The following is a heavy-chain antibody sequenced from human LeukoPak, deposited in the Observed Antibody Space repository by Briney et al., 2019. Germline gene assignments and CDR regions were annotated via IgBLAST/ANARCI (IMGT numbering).Heavy chain of an antibody. D-gene: IGHD3-9*01. CDR3: AISTGYYAPFDY. J-gene: IGHJ4*02. Sequence: SETLSLTCTVSGGSISSYYWSWIRQPPGKGLEWIGYIYYSRSTNYNPSLKSRVTISVDTSKNQFSLKLSSVTAADTAVYYCAISTGYYAPFDYWGQGTLVTVSS. CDR1: GGSISSYY. CDR2: IYYSRST. V-gene: IGHV4-59*08.